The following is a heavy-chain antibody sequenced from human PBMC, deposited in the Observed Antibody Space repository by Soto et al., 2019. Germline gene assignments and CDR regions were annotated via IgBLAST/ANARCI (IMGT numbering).Heavy chain of an antibody. D-gene: IGHD2-15*01. CDR2: IIPIFGTA. CDR3: ARERREYCSGGSCYHAYGMDV. Sequence: SVKVSCKASGGTFSSYAISWVRQAPGQGLEWMGGIIPIFGTANYAQKFQGRVTITADESTSTAYMELSSLRSEDTAVYYCARERREYCSGGSCYHAYGMDVWGQGTTVTVSS. J-gene: IGHJ6*02. V-gene: IGHV1-69*13. CDR1: GGTFSSYA.